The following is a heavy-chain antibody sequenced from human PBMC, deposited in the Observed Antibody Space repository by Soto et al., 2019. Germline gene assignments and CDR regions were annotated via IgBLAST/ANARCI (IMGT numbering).Heavy chain of an antibody. V-gene: IGHV1-2*04. CDR3: AKSAQAGENYYYFGMDV. CDR2: INPTSGAT. J-gene: IGHJ6*02. CDR1: GYTFTDYY. Sequence: GASVKVSCKASGYTFTDYYIQWVRQAPGQGLEWMGWINPTSGATNYAQKFQGWVTMTRDTSLSTAYVELSRLKSDDTAVYDCAKSAQAGENYYYFGMDVWGQGTTVTVSS. D-gene: IGHD3-16*01.